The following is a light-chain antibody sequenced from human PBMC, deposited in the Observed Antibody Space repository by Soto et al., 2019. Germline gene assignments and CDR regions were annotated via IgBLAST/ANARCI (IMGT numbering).Light chain of an antibody. CDR2: GAS. CDR1: QSVGSN. V-gene: IGKV3-15*01. CDR3: QQYNNWPRT. Sequence: EIVMTQSPATLSVSPGERATLSCRASQSVGSNFAWYQQKPGQAPRLLIYGASTRATGIPARFSGSGSGTEFTLTISSLQSEDFAVYYCQQYNNWPRTFGQGTKVEIK. J-gene: IGKJ1*01.